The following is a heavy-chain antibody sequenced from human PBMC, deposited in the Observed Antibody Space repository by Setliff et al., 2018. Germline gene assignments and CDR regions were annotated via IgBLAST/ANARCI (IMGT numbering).Heavy chain of an antibody. CDR1: GDSISSGNW. D-gene: IGHD3-3*01. J-gene: IGHJ6*03. Sequence: PSETLSLTCAVSGDSISSGNWWSWVRQPPEKGLEWIGEINHSGNTNYNPSLKSRVTISLDTSKNQFSLKLSSVTAADTAVYYCVRMSGFLYMDVWGKGTTVTVSS. CDR3: VRMSGFLYMDV. V-gene: IGHV4-4*02. CDR2: INHSGNT.